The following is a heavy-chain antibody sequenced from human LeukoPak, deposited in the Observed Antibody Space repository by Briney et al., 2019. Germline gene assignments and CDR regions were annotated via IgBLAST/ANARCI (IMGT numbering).Heavy chain of an antibody. CDR2: IYYSGGT. CDR3: ARDSRYYDSSGLDY. Sequence: SETLSLTCTVSGGSISSGGYYWSWIRQHPGTGLEWIGYIYYSGGTYYNASLKSRVTISVDTSKNQFSLKLSSVTAADTAVYYCARDSRYYDSSGLDYWGQGTLVTVSS. D-gene: IGHD3-22*01. J-gene: IGHJ4*02. CDR1: GGSISSGGYY. V-gene: IGHV4-31*03.